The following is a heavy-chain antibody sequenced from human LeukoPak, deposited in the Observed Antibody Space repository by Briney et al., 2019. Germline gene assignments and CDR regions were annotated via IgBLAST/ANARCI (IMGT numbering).Heavy chain of an antibody. CDR3: AKESPQFDY. J-gene: IGHJ4*02. V-gene: IGHV3-23*01. CDR1: GFTFSSYA. CDR2: ISAGGDIT. Sequence: GGSLGLSCTASGFTFSSYAMSWVRQAPGKGLEWISSISAGGDITHYADSMQGRFTISRDNSKNTLYLQMNSLRAEDTAVYYCAKESPQFDYWGQGTLVTVSS.